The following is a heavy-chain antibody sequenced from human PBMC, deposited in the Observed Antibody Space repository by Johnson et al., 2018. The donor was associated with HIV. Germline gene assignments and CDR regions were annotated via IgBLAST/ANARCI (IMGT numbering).Heavy chain of an antibody. CDR1: GFIFSSYA. Sequence: QVQLVESGGGVVQPGRSLRLSCAASGFIFSSYAMHWVRQAPGKGLEWVAVISYDGNNKYYADSVKGRFTISRDNAKNSLYLQMNSLRAEDTAVYYCARDGRKLTYYYDSSGYDDAFDIWGQGTMVTVSS. CDR3: ARDGRKLTYYYDSSGYDDAFDI. V-gene: IGHV3-30-3*01. J-gene: IGHJ3*02. D-gene: IGHD3-22*01. CDR2: ISYDGNNK.